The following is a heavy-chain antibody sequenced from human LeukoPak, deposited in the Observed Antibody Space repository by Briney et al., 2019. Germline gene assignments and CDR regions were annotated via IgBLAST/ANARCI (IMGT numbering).Heavy chain of an antibody. Sequence: QPGGSLRLSCAASGFTFSSYSMNWVRQAPGKGLEWVSYISSSSSTTYYADSVKGRFTISRDNSKNTLYLQMNSLRAEDTAVYYCAKGQSGTYPRVHFDYWGQGTLVTVSS. J-gene: IGHJ4*02. CDR1: GFTFSSYS. CDR2: ISSSSSTT. CDR3: AKGQSGTYPRVHFDY. V-gene: IGHV3-48*01. D-gene: IGHD1-26*01.